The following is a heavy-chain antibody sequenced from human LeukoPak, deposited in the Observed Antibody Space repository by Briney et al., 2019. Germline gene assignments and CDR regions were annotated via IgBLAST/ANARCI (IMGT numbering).Heavy chain of an antibody. CDR1: GGSISSSSYY. CDR3: ARRVVTGTPPGTVEKDAFDI. V-gene: IGHV4-39*07. CDR2: IYYSGST. D-gene: IGHD1-20*01. J-gene: IGHJ3*02. Sequence: SETLSLTCTVSGGSISSSSYYWGWIRQPPGKGLEWIGSIYYSGSTYYNPSLKSRVTISVDTSKNQFSLKLSSVTAADTAVYYCARRVVTGTPPGTVEKDAFDIWGQGTMVTVSS.